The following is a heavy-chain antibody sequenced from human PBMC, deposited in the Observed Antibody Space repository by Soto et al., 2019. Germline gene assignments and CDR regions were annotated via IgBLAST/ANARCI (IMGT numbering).Heavy chain of an antibody. CDR1: GFTFSSHW. D-gene: IGHD2-2*01. J-gene: IGHJ4*02. V-gene: IGHV3-74*01. Sequence: EVQLVESGGGLVQPGGSLRLTCAASGFTFSSHWMHWVRQAPGTGLVWVSYINSDGGSTSYADSVKGRFTISRDNAKKTLYLLMNTLRADDTAVYYCARGGCSGTGCLDYWGQGTLVTVSP. CDR2: INSDGGST. CDR3: ARGGCSGTGCLDY.